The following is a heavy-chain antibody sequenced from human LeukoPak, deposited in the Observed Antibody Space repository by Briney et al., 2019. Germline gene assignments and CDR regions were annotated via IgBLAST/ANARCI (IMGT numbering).Heavy chain of an antibody. D-gene: IGHD4-17*01. CDR2: INSDGTTT. J-gene: IGHJ4*02. CDR1: GFSFSSYW. V-gene: IGHV3-74*01. Sequence: PGESLRLSCAASGFSFSSYWMHWVRQVPGKGLAWVSRINSDGTTTNYADSVKGRFTISRDNAKGTLYLQMSSLRVDDTAVYYCARDLGVTTYWGRGTLVIVSS. CDR3: ARDLGVTTY.